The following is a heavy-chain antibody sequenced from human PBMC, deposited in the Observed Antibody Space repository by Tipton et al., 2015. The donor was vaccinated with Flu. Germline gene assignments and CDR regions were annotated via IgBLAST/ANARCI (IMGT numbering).Heavy chain of an antibody. D-gene: IGHD1-26*01. CDR1: GGSISSYY. J-gene: IGHJ3*02. V-gene: IGHV4-59*01. CDR2: IYYSGST. Sequence: TLSLTCTVSGGSISSYYWSWIRQPPGKGLEWIGYIYYSGSTNYNPSLKSRVTISVDTSKNQFSLKLSSVTAADTAVYYCARALGIVGAKGAFDIWGQGTMVTVSS. CDR3: ARALGIVGAKGAFDI.